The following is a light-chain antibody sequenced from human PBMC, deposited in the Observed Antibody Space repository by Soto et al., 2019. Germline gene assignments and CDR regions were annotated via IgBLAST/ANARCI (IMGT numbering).Light chain of an antibody. V-gene: IGKV3-11*01. CDR1: QSVSSD. CDR2: DAS. CDR3: QQRSNWPPIT. Sequence: EIVLTQSPATLSLSPGRIDKMSCRASQSVSSDLAWYQQKPGQAPRLLIYDASNRATGIPARFSGSGSGTDFTLTISSLEAEDFAVYYCQQRSNWPPITFGQGTRLEIK. J-gene: IGKJ5*01.